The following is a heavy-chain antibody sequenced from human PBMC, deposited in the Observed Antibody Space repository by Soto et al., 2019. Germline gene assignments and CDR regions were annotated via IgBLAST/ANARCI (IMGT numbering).Heavy chain of an antibody. D-gene: IGHD3-3*01. CDR3: ARTTSDFWSGYPICFDY. CDR1: GGSISSGGYY. Sequence: QVQLQESGPGLVKPSQTLSLTCTVSGGSISSGGYYWSWIRQHPGKGLEWIGYIYYSGSTYYNPYLKSRVTISVDTSKNQFSLKLSSVTAADTAVYYCARTTSDFWSGYPICFDYWGQGTLVTVSS. V-gene: IGHV4-31*03. J-gene: IGHJ4*02. CDR2: IYYSGST.